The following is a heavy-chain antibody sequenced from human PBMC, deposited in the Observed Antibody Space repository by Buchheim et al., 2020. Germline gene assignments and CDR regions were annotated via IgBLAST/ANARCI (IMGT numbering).Heavy chain of an antibody. CDR2: ISYDGSDK. V-gene: IGHV3-30*18. J-gene: IGHJ4*02. CDR1: GFSFSSFG. CDR3: AKDRPNSPQIDS. Sequence: QVQLVESGGGVVQPGRSLRLSCTASGFSFSSFGMHWVRQAPGKGLEWVAVISYDGSDKYYADFAKGRFTISSDNSKNTLFLQVSSLRPEDTAVYYCAKDRPNSPQIDSWGQGTL.